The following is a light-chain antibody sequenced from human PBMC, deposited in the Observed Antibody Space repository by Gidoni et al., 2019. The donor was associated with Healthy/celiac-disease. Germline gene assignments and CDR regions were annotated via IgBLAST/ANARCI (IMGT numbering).Light chain of an antibody. CDR1: QSVSSY. J-gene: IGKJ4*01. V-gene: IGKV3-11*01. Sequence: ELVLTQSPATLSLSPGERATLSCRASQSVSSYLAWYQQKPGQAPRLLIYDASNRATGIPARFSGSGSGTDFTLTISSLEPEDFAVYYCQQRSNWRPTFXGXTKVEIK. CDR2: DAS. CDR3: QQRSNWRPT.